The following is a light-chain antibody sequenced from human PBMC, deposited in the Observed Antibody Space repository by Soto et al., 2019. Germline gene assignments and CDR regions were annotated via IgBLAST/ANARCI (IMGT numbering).Light chain of an antibody. CDR1: QSINNW. J-gene: IGKJ1*01. CDR3: QQYHSYWT. Sequence: DIQMTQSPSTLSAFVGDRVTITCRASQSINNWLAWYQQKPGKAPKILIYDASTLESGVPQRFSGSGSGTEFTLTISSLQTDDFSTYYCQQYHSYWTFGQGTKVDI. V-gene: IGKV1-5*01. CDR2: DAS.